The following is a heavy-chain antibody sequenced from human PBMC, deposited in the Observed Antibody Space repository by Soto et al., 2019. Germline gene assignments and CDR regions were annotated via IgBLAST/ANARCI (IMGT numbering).Heavy chain of an antibody. CDR2: INPSGGST. D-gene: IGHD2-21*02. CDR1: GYTFTSYY. CDR3: ATSYCGGDCYSGGLGYFDY. V-gene: IGHV1-46*01. Sequence: QVQLVQSGAEVKKPGASVKVSCKASGYTFTSYYMHWVRQAPGQGLEWMGIINPSGGSTSYAQKFQGRVTMTRDTSTSTVYMELSSLRSEDTAVYYCATSYCGGDCYSGGLGYFDYWGQGTLVTVSS. J-gene: IGHJ4*02.